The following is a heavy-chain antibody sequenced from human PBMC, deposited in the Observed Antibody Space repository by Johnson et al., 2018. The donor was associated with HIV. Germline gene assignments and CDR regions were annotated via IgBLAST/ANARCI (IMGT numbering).Heavy chain of an antibody. Sequence: MLLVESGGSVIRPGGSLRLSCVGTGFTFENYGMSLVRQAPGKGLQWVSGINWNGDTTTYADSVKGRFTVSRDNAKRSLYLQLSNLRAEDTALYYCATLTVRSRAFDLWGQGTLVTVSS. CDR3: ATLTVRSRAFDL. CDR2: INWNGDTT. D-gene: IGHD4-17*01. V-gene: IGHV3-20*04. CDR1: GFTFENYG. J-gene: IGHJ3*01.